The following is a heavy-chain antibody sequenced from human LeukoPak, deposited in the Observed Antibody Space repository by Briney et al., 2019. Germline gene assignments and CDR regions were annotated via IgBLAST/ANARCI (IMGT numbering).Heavy chain of an antibody. J-gene: IGHJ4*02. CDR2: IYYSRST. CDR3: ARTLWFGEPYLDY. CDR1: GRSISSGGYY. D-gene: IGHD3-10*01. Sequence: SQTLSLTCTLSGRSISSGGYYSSWIRQHPGKGLEWIGYIYYSRSTYYNPSLKSRVTISVDTSKNQFSLKLSSVTAADTAVYYCARTLWFGEPYLDYGGRGTLVTVSS. V-gene: IGHV4-31*03.